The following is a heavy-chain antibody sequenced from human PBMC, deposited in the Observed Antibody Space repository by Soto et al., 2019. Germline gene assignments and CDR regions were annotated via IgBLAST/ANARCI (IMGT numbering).Heavy chain of an antibody. CDR3: GRGSNFYWNY. CDR1: GGSFTDYY. J-gene: IGHJ4*02. CDR2: IHHSGST. V-gene: IGHV4-34*01. Sequence: SETLSLTCAVYGGSFTDYYWSWIRQPPGQGLEWIGEIHHSGSTKYNPSLKSRVTISVDTSKKQFSLKLTSMTAADTAVYYCGRGSNFYWNYWGQGTLVTVSS. D-gene: IGHD2-21*02.